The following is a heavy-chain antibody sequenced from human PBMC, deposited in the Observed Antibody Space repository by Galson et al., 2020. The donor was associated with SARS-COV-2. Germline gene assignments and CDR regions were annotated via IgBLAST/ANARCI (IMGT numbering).Heavy chain of an antibody. Sequence: SETLSLTCTVSGGSISSGSYYWSWIRQPAGKGLEWLGRIYTSGSTNYNPSLKSRVTISVDTYKNQFSLKLSSVTAADTAVYYCARESRWELYFDYWGQGTLVTVSS. J-gene: IGHJ4*02. CDR3: ARESRWELYFDY. V-gene: IGHV4-61*02. D-gene: IGHD1-26*01. CDR1: GGSISSGSYY. CDR2: IYTSGST.